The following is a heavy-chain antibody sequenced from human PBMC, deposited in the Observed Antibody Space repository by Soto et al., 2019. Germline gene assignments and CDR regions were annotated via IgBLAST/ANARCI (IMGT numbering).Heavy chain of an antibody. V-gene: IGHV4-31*03. CDR1: GGAISSGGYY. D-gene: IGHD6-25*01. Sequence: QVQLQESGPGLVKPSQTLSLTCTVSGGAISSGGYYWSWIRQHPGKGLEWIGYIYYSGSTYYNPSLKSRVTISVDTSKNQFSLKLSSVTAADTAVYYCAREAAGILNWFDPWGQGTLVTVSS. CDR2: IYYSGST. J-gene: IGHJ5*02. CDR3: AREAAGILNWFDP.